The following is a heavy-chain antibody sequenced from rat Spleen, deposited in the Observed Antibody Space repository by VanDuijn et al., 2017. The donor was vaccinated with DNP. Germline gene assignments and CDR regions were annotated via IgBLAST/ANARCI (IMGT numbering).Heavy chain of an antibody. CDR1: GLNFSDYW. D-gene: IGHD4-3*01. CDR2: IKQDSSII. Sequence: EVKLVESGGVLVQPGRSLKLSCPTSGLNFSDYWMGWVRQAPGKGLEWIGEIKQDSSIINYLPSLNDRFIISRDNAQNTLFLQKNKLGSEDSAIYYCVREELGVDYWGQGVMVTVSS. V-gene: IGHV4-2*01. J-gene: IGHJ2*01. CDR3: VREELGVDY.